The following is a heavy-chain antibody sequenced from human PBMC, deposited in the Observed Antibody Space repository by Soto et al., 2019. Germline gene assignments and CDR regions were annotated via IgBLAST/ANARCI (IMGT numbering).Heavy chain of an antibody. Sequence: GGSLRLSCAASGFTFDDYTMHWVRQAPGKGLEWVSLISWDGGSTYYADSVKGRFTISRDNSKNSLYPQMNSLRTEDTALYYCAKGPVGYCSGGSCYPEYWGQGTLVTVSS. J-gene: IGHJ4*02. CDR2: ISWDGGST. CDR3: AKGPVGYCSGGSCYPEY. V-gene: IGHV3-43*01. D-gene: IGHD2-15*01. CDR1: GFTFDDYT.